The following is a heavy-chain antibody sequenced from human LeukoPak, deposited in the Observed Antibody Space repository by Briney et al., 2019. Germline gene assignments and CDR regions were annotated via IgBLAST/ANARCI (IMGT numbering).Heavy chain of an antibody. Sequence: GGSLRLSCTASGFIFRDYVMSWVRQAPGKGPEWVAAIWRTGDWTHYVDSVKGRFTISRDNSKNTLYLQMNSLRAEDTAVYYCAKDKSQHDYSNYVFDYWGQGTLVTVSS. CDR2: IWRTGDWT. D-gene: IGHD4-11*01. J-gene: IGHJ4*02. CDR3: AKDKSQHDYSNYVFDY. V-gene: IGHV3-23*01. CDR1: GFIFRDYV.